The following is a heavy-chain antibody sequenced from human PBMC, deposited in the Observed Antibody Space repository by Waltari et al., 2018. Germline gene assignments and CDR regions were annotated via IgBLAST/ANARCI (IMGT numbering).Heavy chain of an antibody. J-gene: IGHJ4*02. CDR2: IYLSGDT. Sequence: QVQLQESGPGLVKPSGTLSLTCTVSGGSINSSNWWSWVRQSPGRGLEWIGEIYLSGDTNYNPSLKSRVTISIDKSKNQFSLRLSSVTAADTAIYYCASFNLGLYNNFDYWGQGTLVTVSS. CDR1: GGSINSSNW. V-gene: IGHV4-4*02. CDR3: ASFNLGLYNNFDY. D-gene: IGHD2-8*02.